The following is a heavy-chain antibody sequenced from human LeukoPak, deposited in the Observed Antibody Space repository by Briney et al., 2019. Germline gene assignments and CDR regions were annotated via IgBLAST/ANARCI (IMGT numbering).Heavy chain of an antibody. V-gene: IGHV3-23*01. CDR2: IGNTET. CDR1: GFTFDTNA. CDR3: AKDWIQFNRVFDCFDS. D-gene: IGHD2-21*01. Sequence: GGSLRLSCAASGFTFDTNAMSWVRQAPGKGLEWVSTIGNTETFYADSVTGRFTISRDNSKNTVYLHMNSLRVEDTAVYYCAKDWIQFNRVFDCFDSWGQGTLVTVSS. J-gene: IGHJ4*02.